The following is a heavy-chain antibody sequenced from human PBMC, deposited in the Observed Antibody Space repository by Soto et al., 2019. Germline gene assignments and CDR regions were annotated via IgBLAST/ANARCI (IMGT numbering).Heavy chain of an antibody. J-gene: IGHJ4*02. V-gene: IGHV3-30-3*01. CDR3: ARGTSIYCTSTTWPRVY. CDR2: FSYDGSNK. CDR1: GFTFSNYA. D-gene: IGHD2-2*01. Sequence: PGGSLRLSCAASGFTFSNYAMHWVRQAPGKGLEWVAVFSYDGSNKYYADSVKGRFTISRDNSKNTLYLQMNSLRAEDAAVYYCARGTSIYCTSTTWPRVYWGQGTLVTVSS.